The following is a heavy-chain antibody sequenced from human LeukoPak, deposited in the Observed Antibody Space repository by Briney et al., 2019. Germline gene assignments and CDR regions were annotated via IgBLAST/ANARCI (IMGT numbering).Heavy chain of an antibody. D-gene: IGHD2-15*01. V-gene: IGHV3-30*02. CDR2: IQFDGSNE. CDR1: GFIFSTYG. J-gene: IGHJ4*02. Sequence: GGSLRLSCAASGFIFSTYGMHWVRQAPGKGLEWVAFIQFDGSNEYYADSVKGRFTISRDNSKNTLYLQMNSLRAEDTPVYYCAKDQRLQPFHYWGQGTLVTVSS. CDR3: AKDQRLQPFHY.